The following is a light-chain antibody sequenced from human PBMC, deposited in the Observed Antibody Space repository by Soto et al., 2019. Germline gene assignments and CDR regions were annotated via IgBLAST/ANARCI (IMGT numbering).Light chain of an antibody. V-gene: IGKV1-9*01. J-gene: IGKJ1*01. CDR1: QAIGSY. CDR3: LQYNNYSWT. CDR2: TAS. Sequence: DIQLTQSPSFLSASVGGRVTITCRASQAIGSYLAWYQQKPGKAPKLLIYTASTLPSGVPSRFSGSGSGTEFTLTISSLQPEDFATYYCLQYNNYSWTFGQGTKVDI.